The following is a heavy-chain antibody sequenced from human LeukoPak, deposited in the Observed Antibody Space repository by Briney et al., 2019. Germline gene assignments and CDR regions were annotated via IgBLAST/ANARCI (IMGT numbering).Heavy chain of an antibody. CDR3: ARDFRATVTTGVTYYYYYYMDV. CDR2: IIPIFGTA. J-gene: IGHJ6*03. V-gene: IGHV1-69*06. Sequence: GASVKVSCKASGGTFSSYAISWVRQAPGQGLEWMGGIIPIFGTANYAQKFQGRVTITADKSTSTAYMELSSLRSEDTAVYYCARDFRATVTTGVTYYYYYYMDVWGKGTTVTVSS. CDR1: GGTFSSYA. D-gene: IGHD4-17*01.